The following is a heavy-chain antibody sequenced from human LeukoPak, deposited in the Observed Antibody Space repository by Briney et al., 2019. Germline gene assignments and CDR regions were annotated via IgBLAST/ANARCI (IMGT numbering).Heavy chain of an antibody. CDR1: GFTFSNYK. CDR2: ISSSSSYI. V-gene: IGHV3-21*01. D-gene: IGHD1-26*01. Sequence: GGSLRLSCAASGFTFSNYKMNWVRQAPGKGLEWVSSISSSSSYIYYADSVKGRFTISRDNAKNSLYMQMNSLRAEDTAVYYCARESSVVGRNIDYWGQGTLVTVSS. CDR3: ARESSVVGRNIDY. J-gene: IGHJ4*02.